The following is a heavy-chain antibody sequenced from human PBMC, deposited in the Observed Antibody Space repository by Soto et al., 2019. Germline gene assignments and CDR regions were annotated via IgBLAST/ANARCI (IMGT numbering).Heavy chain of an antibody. CDR1: GGSVSYNSYY. CDR2: IFYTGTT. Sequence: SETLSLTCSVSGGSVSYNSYYWGWIRQPPGKGLEWVGGIFYTGTTYYNPSLKERLSISVDTSKNSFSLNLTSVTAADTAVYFCARLVVVAPVANVWGQGALVTVSS. D-gene: IGHD2-21*01. V-gene: IGHV4-39*01. CDR3: ARLVVVAPVANV. J-gene: IGHJ4*02.